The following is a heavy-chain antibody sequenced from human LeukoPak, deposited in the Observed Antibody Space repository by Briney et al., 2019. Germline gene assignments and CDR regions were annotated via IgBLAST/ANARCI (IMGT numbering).Heavy chain of an antibody. D-gene: IGHD3-10*01. CDR1: GFTVSNNY. CDR3: ARGLYGSGTYGGFDY. CDR2: IYSGGST. V-gene: IGHV3-66*01. Sequence: GGSLRLSCAASGFTVSNNYMSWVRQAPGKGLEWVSVIYSGGSTYYADSVKGRFTISRDNSKNTLYLQMNNLRAEDTAVYYCARGLYGSGTYGGFDYWGQGTLVTVSS. J-gene: IGHJ4*02.